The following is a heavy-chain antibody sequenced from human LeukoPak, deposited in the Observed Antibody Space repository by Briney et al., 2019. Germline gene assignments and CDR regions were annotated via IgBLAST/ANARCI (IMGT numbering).Heavy chain of an antibody. Sequence: PGGSLRLSCAASGFTFSNYAMTWVRQAPGKGLEWVSSISSSGSNTYYADSVKGRFTISRDNSKNTLYLQMNTLRAEDTAVYYCAQIRDGYTCYWGQGTLVTVSS. V-gene: IGHV3-23*01. CDR3: AQIRDGYTCY. CDR2: ISSSGSNT. J-gene: IGHJ4*02. D-gene: IGHD5-24*01. CDR1: GFTFSNYA.